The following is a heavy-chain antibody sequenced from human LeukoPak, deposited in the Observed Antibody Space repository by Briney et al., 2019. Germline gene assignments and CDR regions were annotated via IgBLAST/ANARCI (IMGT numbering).Heavy chain of an antibody. V-gene: IGHV1-2*02. CDR2: INLNSGAT. Sequence: ASVKVSCKASGFTFTDYYMHWVRQAPGQGLERMGWINLNSGATGSAQKFQGSVTMTRDTSISTAYMELSRLRSDGTAVFYCARALGSGSYYQAYWGQGTLVTVSS. J-gene: IGHJ4*02. CDR3: ARALGSGSYYQAY. D-gene: IGHD3-10*01. CDR1: GFTFTDYY.